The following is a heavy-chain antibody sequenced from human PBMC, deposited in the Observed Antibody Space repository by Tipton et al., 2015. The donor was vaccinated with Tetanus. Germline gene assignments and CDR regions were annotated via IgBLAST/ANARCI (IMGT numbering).Heavy chain of an antibody. V-gene: IGHV4-39*07. CDR1: GGSMTSGSYY. CDR2: IYNGGGT. J-gene: IGHJ5*02. Sequence: LVKPTQTLSLTCTVSGGSMTSGSYYWGWIRQPPGKGLEWIGSIYNGGGTHYNPSLKSRVTISVDTSKNQFSLKLSSVTAADTAVYYCASSHYDFWSGYLNWFDPWGQGTLVTVSS. D-gene: IGHD3-3*01. CDR3: ASSHYDFWSGYLNWFDP.